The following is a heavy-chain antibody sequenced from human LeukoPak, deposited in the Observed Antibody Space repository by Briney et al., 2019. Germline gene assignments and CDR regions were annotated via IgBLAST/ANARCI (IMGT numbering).Heavy chain of an antibody. V-gene: IGHV3-30*04. J-gene: IGHJ4*02. Sequence: GGSLRLSCAASGFTFSSYAMHWVRQAPGKGLEWVAVTSYDGSNKYYADSVKGRFTISRDNSKDTLYLQMNSLRAEDTAVYYCARGGSSWYGDYWGQGTLVTVSS. CDR3: ARGGSSWYGDY. CDR1: GFTFSSYA. D-gene: IGHD6-13*01. CDR2: TSYDGSNK.